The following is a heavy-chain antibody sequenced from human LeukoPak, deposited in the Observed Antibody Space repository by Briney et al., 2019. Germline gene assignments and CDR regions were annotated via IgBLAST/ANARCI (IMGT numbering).Heavy chain of an antibody. Sequence: GGSLRLSCAASGFTFSSYAMSWVRQAPGKGLEWVSAISGSGGSTYYAASVKGRFTISRDNSKNTLYLQMNSLRAGDTAVYYCAKDRIPRDPITMIVHWGQGTLVTVSS. CDR2: ISGSGGST. V-gene: IGHV3-23*01. J-gene: IGHJ4*02. CDR1: GFTFSSYA. D-gene: IGHD3-22*01. CDR3: AKDRIPRDPITMIVH.